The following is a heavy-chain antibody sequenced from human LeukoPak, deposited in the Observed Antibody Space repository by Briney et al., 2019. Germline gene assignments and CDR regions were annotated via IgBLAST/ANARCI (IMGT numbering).Heavy chain of an antibody. V-gene: IGHV3-23*01. CDR1: GFTFSSYA. D-gene: IGHD3-3*01. J-gene: IGHJ4*02. CDR3: AKAPIWSGYGHGLFDY. CDR2: ISGSGGST. Sequence: GGSLRLSCAASGFTFSSYAMSWVRQAPGKGLEWVSAISGSGGSTYCADSVKGRFTISRDNSKNTLYLQMNSLRAEDTAVYYCAKAPIWSGYGHGLFDYWGQGTLVTVSS.